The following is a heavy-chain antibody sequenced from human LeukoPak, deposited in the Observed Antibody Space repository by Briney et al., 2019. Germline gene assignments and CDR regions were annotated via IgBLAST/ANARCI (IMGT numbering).Heavy chain of an antibody. CDR3: AKDMVGYGDLFDY. V-gene: IGHV3-30*02. CDR1: GFTFSSHG. CDR2: IRYDGSNK. D-gene: IGHD4-17*01. J-gene: IGHJ4*02. Sequence: CAASGFTFSSHGMHWVRQAPGKGLEWVAFIRYDGSNKYYADSVKGRFTISRDNSKNTLYLQMNSLRAEDTAVYYCAKDMVGYGDLFDYWGQGTLVTVSS.